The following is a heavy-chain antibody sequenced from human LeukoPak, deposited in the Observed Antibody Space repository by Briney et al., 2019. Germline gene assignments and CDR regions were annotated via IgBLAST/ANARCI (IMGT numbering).Heavy chain of an antibody. CDR2: VHLDGRT. Sequence: PSETLSLTCDVSGGSVTSTNWWTWVRQPPGKGLEWIGKVHLDGRTNYNPSLKSRLIMSVDLPETHISLKLTSVTAADTAVYYCAREGGFYRPLDYSGQGTLVTVSS. V-gene: IGHV4-4*02. D-gene: IGHD3-3*01. CDR3: AREGGFYRPLDY. CDR1: GGSVTSTNW. J-gene: IGHJ4*02.